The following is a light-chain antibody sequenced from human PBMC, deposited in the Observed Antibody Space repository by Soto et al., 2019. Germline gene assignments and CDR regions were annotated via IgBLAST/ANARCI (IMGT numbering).Light chain of an antibody. J-gene: IGKJ5*01. CDR2: GAS. CDR3: QQYGSSPFT. Sequence: EIVLTQSPGTLSLSPGERATLCCRASQSVSSSFIAWYQHKPGQAPGLLIYGASSRATGIPDRFSGSGSGTDFTLTISRLEPEDFAVYYCQQYGSSPFTFGPGTRLEIK. CDR1: QSVSSSF. V-gene: IGKV3-20*01.